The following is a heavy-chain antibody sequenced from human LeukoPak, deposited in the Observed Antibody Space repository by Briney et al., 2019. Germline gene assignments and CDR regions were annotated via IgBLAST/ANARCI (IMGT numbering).Heavy chain of an antibody. V-gene: IGHV4-38-2*02. CDR2: INHSGST. J-gene: IGHJ5*02. CDR3: ARGVTMIGRLKFDP. CDR1: GYSISSGYY. Sequence: PSETLSLTCTVSGYSISSGYYWGWIRQPPGKGQEWSGEINHSGSTNYNPSLKSRVTISVDTSKNQFSLKLSSVTAADTAMYYCARGVTMIGRLKFDPWGQATLVTVSS. D-gene: IGHD3-22*01.